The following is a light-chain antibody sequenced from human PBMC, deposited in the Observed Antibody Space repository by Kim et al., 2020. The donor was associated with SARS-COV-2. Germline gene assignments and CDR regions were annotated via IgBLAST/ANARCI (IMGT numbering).Light chain of an antibody. CDR3: SSYTSSSTVV. J-gene: IGLJ3*02. Sequence: QSALTQPASVSGSPGQSITISCTGTSSDVGGYNYVSWYQQHPGKAPKLMIYDVSKRPSGVSNRFSGSKSGNTASLTISGLQAEDEADYYFSSYTSSSTVVFGGETQLTVL. CDR1: SSDVGGYNY. CDR2: DVS. V-gene: IGLV2-14*01.